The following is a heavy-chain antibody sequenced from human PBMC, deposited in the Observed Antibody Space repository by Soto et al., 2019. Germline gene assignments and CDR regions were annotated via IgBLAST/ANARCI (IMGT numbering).Heavy chain of an antibody. CDR3: ARALTGTTDPYSWFDP. V-gene: IGHV3-23*01. CDR1: GFTFSAYA. Sequence: EVQLLESGGGFIQPGGSLRLSCAASGFTFSAYAMTWVRRAPGKGLEWVSTISGSGIITYYADSVKGRFTVSRDTSRNTLYLQMNSLRADDTAVYHCARALTGTTDPYSWFDPWGQGALVTVSS. J-gene: IGHJ5*02. D-gene: IGHD4-17*01. CDR2: ISGSGIIT.